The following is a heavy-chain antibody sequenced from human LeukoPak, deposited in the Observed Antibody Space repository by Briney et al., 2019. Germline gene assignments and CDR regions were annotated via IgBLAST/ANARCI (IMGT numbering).Heavy chain of an antibody. Sequence: PGESLKISCKGSGYSFTSYWISWVRQMPGKGLEWMGRIDPSDSCTNYSPSFQGHVTISADKSISTAYLQWSSLKASDTAIYYCARGDSSSWSRGDAFDIWGQGTMVTVSS. CDR1: GYSFTSYW. V-gene: IGHV5-10-1*01. J-gene: IGHJ3*02. CDR3: ARGDSSSWSRGDAFDI. D-gene: IGHD6-13*01. CDR2: IDPSDSCT.